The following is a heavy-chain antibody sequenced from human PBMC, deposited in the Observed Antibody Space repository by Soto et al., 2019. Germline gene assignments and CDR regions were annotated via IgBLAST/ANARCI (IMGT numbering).Heavy chain of an antibody. J-gene: IGHJ6*02. V-gene: IGHV4-34*01. CDR1: GGSFSGYY. D-gene: IGHD3-16*02. Sequence: PSETLSLTCAVYGGSFSGYYWSWIRQPPGKGLEWIGEINHSGSTNYNPSLKSRVTISVDTSKNQFSLKLSSVTAADTAVYYCARQRIMITFGGVIVIPYYYYGMDVWRQGTTVTVSS. CDR3: ARQRIMITFGGVIVIPYYYYGMDV. CDR2: INHSGST.